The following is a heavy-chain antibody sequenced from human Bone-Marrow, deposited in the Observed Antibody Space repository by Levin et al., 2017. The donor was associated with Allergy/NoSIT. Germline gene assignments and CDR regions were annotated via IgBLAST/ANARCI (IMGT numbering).Heavy chain of an antibody. V-gene: IGHV4-39*01. Sequence: SETLSLTCSVSGGSSTTGSYYRAWIRQAPGKGLEWIGSISFSGSTYYNPSLKSRVAISEDSSKTQFSLNLKSVTAADTAVYYCASSGPPYTPSWHYRFDFWGRGSPVTVSS. D-gene: IGHD3-16*01. J-gene: IGHJ4*02. CDR1: GGSSTTGSYY. CDR2: ISFSGST. CDR3: ASSGPPYTPSWHYRFDF.